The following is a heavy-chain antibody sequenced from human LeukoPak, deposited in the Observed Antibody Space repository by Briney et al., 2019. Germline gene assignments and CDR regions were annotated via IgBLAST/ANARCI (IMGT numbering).Heavy chain of an antibody. CDR2: IRYNIENT. J-gene: IGHJ4*02. V-gene: IGHV3-23*01. Sequence: PGGSLRLSCAASGFTFSNYAMGWVRQAPGKGPEWVSSIRYNIENTHYADAVQGRFTTSRDNSKNTLYLQMNSLGAEDTARYYCAKASTRDTGYYFDSWGQGTLVSVSS. CDR1: GFTFSNYA. CDR3: AKASTRDTGYYFDS. D-gene: IGHD3-9*01.